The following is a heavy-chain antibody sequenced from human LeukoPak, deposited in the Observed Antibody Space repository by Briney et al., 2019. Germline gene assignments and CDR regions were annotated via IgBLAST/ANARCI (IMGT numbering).Heavy chain of an antibody. V-gene: IGHV1-2*02. J-gene: IGHJ6*03. CDR1: GYTFTGYY. Sequence: ASVKVSCKASGYTFTGYYMHWVRQAPGQGLEWMGWINPNSGGTNYAQKFQGRVTMTRDTSISTAYMELSRLRSEDTAVYYCARGRGWELQRRLRRPPYYYYYMDVWGKGTTVTVSS. CDR2: INPNSGGT. CDR3: ARGRGWELQRRLRRPPYYYYYMDV. D-gene: IGHD1-26*01.